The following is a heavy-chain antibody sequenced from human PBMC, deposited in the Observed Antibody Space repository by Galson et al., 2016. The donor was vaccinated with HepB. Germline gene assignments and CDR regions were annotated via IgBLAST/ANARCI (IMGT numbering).Heavy chain of an antibody. Sequence: LRLSCAASGFTFSSYAMSWVRQAPGKGLERVSVVVGSGGTTYNADSVKGRFTISRDNSKNTLYLQMNSLRAEDTAVYYCAKEGGGPYYYLTYFDSWGQGTLVTVSS. CDR3: AKEGGGPYYYLTYFDS. CDR1: GFTFSSYA. J-gene: IGHJ4*02. D-gene: IGHD3-22*01. CDR2: VVGSGGTT. V-gene: IGHV3-23*01.